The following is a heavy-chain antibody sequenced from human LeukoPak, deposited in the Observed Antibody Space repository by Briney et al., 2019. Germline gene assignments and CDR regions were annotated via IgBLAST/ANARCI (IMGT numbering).Heavy chain of an antibody. J-gene: IGHJ3*02. Sequence: GASVKVSCKVSGYTLTELSMHWVRQAPGKGLEWMGGFDPEDGETIYAQKFQGRVTMTEDTSTDTAYMELSSLRSEDTAVYYCATADGSGSYYRVRYDAFDIWGQGTMVTVSS. CDR1: GYTLTELS. CDR3: ATADGSGSYYRVRYDAFDI. V-gene: IGHV1-24*01. CDR2: FDPEDGET. D-gene: IGHD1-26*01.